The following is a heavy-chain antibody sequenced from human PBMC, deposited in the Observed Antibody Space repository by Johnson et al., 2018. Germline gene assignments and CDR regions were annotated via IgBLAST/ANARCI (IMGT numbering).Heavy chain of an antibody. CDR1: GGSISSYY. V-gene: IGHV4-59*01. Sequence: QVQLQESGPGLVKPSETLSLTCTVSGGSISSYYWSWIRQPPGKGLEWIGSMYYRGSTNYNPSPKSRVTISVDTPKNQFSLKLSSVTAADTAVFYCAKDRGDDAFDIWGQGTMVTVSS. CDR2: MYYRGST. D-gene: IGHD3-10*01. J-gene: IGHJ3*02. CDR3: AKDRGDDAFDI.